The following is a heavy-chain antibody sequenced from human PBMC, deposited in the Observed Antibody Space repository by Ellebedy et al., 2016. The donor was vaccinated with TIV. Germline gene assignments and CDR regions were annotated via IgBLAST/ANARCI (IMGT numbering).Heavy chain of an antibody. Sequence: GGSLRLXXVASGFGFRSYRMHWVRQVPGKGPVWVARIKSDGTNTHYADSVKGRFTISRDNPKNTLYLQMNSLRAEDTAVYYCARDQTGGVQDVWGKGTTVTVAS. CDR3: ARDQTGGVQDV. V-gene: IGHV3-74*01. J-gene: IGHJ6*04. CDR2: IKSDGTNT. D-gene: IGHD3-16*01. CDR1: GFGFRSYR.